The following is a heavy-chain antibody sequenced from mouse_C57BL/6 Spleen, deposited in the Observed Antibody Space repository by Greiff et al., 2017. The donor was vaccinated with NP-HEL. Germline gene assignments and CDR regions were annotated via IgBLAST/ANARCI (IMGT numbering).Heavy chain of an antibody. D-gene: IGHD2-5*01. J-gene: IGHJ3*01. CDR2: IDPSDSET. CDR1: GYTFTSYW. Sequence: AQLQQPGAELVRPGSSVKLSCKASGYTFTSYWMHWVKQRPIQGLEWIGNIDPSDSETHYNQKFKDKATLTVDKSSSTAYMQLSSLTSEDSAVYYCASYSNYVWFAYWGQGTLVTVSA. V-gene: IGHV1-52*01. CDR3: ASYSNYVWFAY.